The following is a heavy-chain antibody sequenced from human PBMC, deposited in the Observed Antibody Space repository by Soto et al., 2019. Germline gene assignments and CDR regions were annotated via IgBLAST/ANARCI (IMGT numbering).Heavy chain of an antibody. CDR1: GYTFTIYA. Sequence: ASVKVSCKASGYTFTIYAMHWVRQAPGQRLEWMGWINAGNGNTKYSQKFQGRVTITRGTSASTAYMELSSLRSEDTAVYYCAESLGYCSSTSCFPYGMDVWGQGTTVTVSS. J-gene: IGHJ6*02. V-gene: IGHV1-3*01. D-gene: IGHD2-2*01. CDR3: AESLGYCSSTSCFPYGMDV. CDR2: INAGNGNT.